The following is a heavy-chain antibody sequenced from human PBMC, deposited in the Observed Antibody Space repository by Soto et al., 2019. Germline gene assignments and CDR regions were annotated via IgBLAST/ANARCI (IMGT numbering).Heavy chain of an antibody. CDR3: VRTDSTGYYAY. V-gene: IGHV5-51*01. CDR1: GYSFINYW. CDR2: VNPGDSDT. J-gene: IGHJ4*02. Sequence: GESLKISCKGSGYSFINYWVAWVRQMPGKGLEWMGIVNPGDSDTRYSPSFQGQVTVSADKSISTAYLYWSSLKASDTAMYYCVRTDSTGYYAYWGQGNLVTVSS. D-gene: IGHD3-22*01.